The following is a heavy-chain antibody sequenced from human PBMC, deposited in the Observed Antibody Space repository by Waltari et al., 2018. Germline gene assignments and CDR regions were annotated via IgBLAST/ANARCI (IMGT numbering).Heavy chain of an antibody. D-gene: IGHD3-10*01. CDR3: APLPGGSGQTFDY. Sequence: EVELVQSGAEVKKPGTTVKISCKASGYTCMDYFMHWMQQAPGKGLEWMGRSDPEDGETVYSEKFQGRVTITADTSTDTAYMELSSLTSGDTAVYYCAPLPGGSGQTFDYWGQGTLVTVS. V-gene: IGHV1-69-2*01. J-gene: IGHJ4*02. CDR2: SDPEDGET. CDR1: GYTCMDYF.